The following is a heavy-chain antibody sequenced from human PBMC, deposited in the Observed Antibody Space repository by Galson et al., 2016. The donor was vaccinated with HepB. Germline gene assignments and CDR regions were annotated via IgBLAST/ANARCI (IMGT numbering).Heavy chain of an antibody. D-gene: IGHD3-10*01. V-gene: IGHV3-33*01. CDR2: IWYDGSNK. Sequence: SLRLSCAASGFTFSSYGMHWVRQAPGKGLEWMAVIWYDGSNKYYADSVKGRFTISRDNSKNALYLQMNSLRAEDTAVYYCARGVSYGSGSHFDYWGQGTLVTVSS. CDR1: GFTFSSYG. CDR3: ARGVSYGSGSHFDY. J-gene: IGHJ4*02.